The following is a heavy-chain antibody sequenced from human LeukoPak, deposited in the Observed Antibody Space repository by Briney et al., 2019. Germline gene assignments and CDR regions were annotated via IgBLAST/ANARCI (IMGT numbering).Heavy chain of an antibody. V-gene: IGHV4-34*01. CDR3: ARGGRWESYSAFDI. CDR2: ITHTRRT. CDR1: GGPFSHYY. J-gene: IGHJ3*02. D-gene: IGHD1-26*01. Sequence: PSETLSLTCAVSGGPFSHYYWNWIRQSPGKGLEWIGEITHTRRTNYNPVLRSRVTISVDTSRNQFSLKLRSTTAADTAVYYCARGGRWESYSAFDIWGQGTTVSVSS.